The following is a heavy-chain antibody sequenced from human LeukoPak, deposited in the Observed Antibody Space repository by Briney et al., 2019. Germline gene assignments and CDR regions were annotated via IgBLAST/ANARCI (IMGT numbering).Heavy chain of an antibody. Sequence: SVKVSCKASGGTFSSYAISWVRQAPGQGLEWMGGIIPIFGTANYAQRFQGRVTITADESTSTAYMELSSLRSEDTAVYYCARDYFAGYSSGWYNWFDPWGQGTLVTVSS. V-gene: IGHV1-69*13. CDR2: IIPIFGTA. CDR1: GGTFSSYA. CDR3: ARDYFAGYSSGWYNWFDP. J-gene: IGHJ5*02. D-gene: IGHD6-19*01.